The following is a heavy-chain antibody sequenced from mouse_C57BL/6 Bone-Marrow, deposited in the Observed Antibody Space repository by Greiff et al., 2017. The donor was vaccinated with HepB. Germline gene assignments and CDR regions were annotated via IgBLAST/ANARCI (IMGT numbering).Heavy chain of an antibody. D-gene: IGHD1-1*01. Sequence: EVKLMESGGGLVKPGGSLKLSCAASGFTFSSYAMSWVRQTPEKRLEWVATISDGGSYTYYPDNVKGRVTISRDNAKNNLYLQMSHLKSEDTAMYYCARDCYYGSSWFAYWGQGTLVTVSA. CDR1: GFTFSSYA. CDR3: ARDCYYGSSWFAY. CDR2: ISDGGSYT. J-gene: IGHJ3*01. V-gene: IGHV5-4*01.